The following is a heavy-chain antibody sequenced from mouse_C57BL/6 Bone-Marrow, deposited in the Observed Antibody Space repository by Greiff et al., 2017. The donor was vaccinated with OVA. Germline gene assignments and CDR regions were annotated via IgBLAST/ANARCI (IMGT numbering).Heavy chain of an antibody. V-gene: IGHV5-6*02. Sequence: DVKLVESGGDLVKPGGSLKLSCAASGFTFSSYGMSWVRQTPDKRLEWVATISSGGSYTYYPDSVKGRFTITRDNAKNTLYLQMSSLKSEDTAMYYCARRGTLFDYWGQGTLVTVSA. J-gene: IGHJ3*01. CDR2: ISSGGSYT. CDR3: ARRGTLFDY. CDR1: GFTFSSYG.